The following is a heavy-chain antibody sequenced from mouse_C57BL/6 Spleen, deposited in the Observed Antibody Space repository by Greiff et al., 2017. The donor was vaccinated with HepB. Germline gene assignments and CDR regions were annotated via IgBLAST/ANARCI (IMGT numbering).Heavy chain of an antibody. CDR3: ASGDDYDGNWYFDV. D-gene: IGHD2-4*01. CDR2: IYPGDGDT. V-gene: IGHV1-82*01. J-gene: IGHJ1*03. Sequence: QVQLKESGPELVKPGASVKISCKASGYAFSSSWMNWVKQRPGKGLEWIGRIYPGDGDTNYNGKFKGKATLTADKSSSTAYMQLSSLTSEDSAVYFCASGDDYDGNWYFDVWGTGTTVTVSS. CDR1: GYAFSSSW.